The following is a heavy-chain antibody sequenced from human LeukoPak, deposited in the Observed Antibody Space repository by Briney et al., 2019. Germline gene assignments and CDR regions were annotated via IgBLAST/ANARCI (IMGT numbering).Heavy chain of an antibody. Sequence: SETLSPTCTVSGGSISSYYWSWIRQPPGKGLEWIGYIYYSGSTNYNPSLKSRVTISVDTSKNQFSLKLSSVTAADTAVYYCARIWAGYYDSRGAFDIWGQGTMVTVSS. D-gene: IGHD3-22*01. J-gene: IGHJ3*02. CDR3: ARIWAGYYDSRGAFDI. V-gene: IGHV4-59*01. CDR1: GGSISSYY. CDR2: IYYSGST.